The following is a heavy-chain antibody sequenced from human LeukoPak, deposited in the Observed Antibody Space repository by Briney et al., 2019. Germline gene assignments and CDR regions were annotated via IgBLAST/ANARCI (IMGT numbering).Heavy chain of an antibody. CDR1: GFTFNVYW. CDR2: INTDGGST. CDR3: ARVGSTSPYYFDY. V-gene: IGHV3-74*01. J-gene: IGHJ4*02. D-gene: IGHD2-2*01. Sequence: SGGSLRLSCAASGFTFNVYWMHWVRQAPGEGLVWVSRINTDGGSTTYADSVKGRFTISRDNAKNTLYLQMNSLRAEDTAVYYCARVGSTSPYYFDYWGQGTLVTVSS.